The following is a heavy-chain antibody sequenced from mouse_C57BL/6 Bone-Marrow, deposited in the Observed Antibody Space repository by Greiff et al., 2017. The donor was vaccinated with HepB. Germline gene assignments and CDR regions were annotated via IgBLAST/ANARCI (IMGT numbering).Heavy chain of an antibody. J-gene: IGHJ4*01. CDR1: GYSITSGYY. V-gene: IGHV3-6*01. D-gene: IGHD2-3*01. Sequence: EVKLEESGPGLVKPSQSLSLTCSVTGYSITSGYYWNWIRQFPGNKLEWMGYISYDGSNNYNPSLKNRISITRDTSKNQFFLKLNSVTTEDTATYYCARAFYDGRGYAMDYWGQGTSVTVSS. CDR2: ISYDGSN. CDR3: ARAFYDGRGYAMDY.